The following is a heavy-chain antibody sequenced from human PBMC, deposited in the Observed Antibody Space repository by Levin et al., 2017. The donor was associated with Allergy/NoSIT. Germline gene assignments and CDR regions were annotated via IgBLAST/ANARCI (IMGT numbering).Heavy chain of an antibody. CDR3: AREGGYCSGGSCYSYYYYYMDV. V-gene: IGHV4-4*02. D-gene: IGHD2-15*01. CDR1: GGSISSSNW. CDR2: IYHSGST. J-gene: IGHJ6*03. Sequence: ASETLSLTCAVSGGSISSSNWWSWVRQPPGKGLEWIGEIYHSGSTNYNPSLKSRVTISVDKSKNQFSLKLSSVTAADTAVYYCAREGGYCSGGSCYSYYYYYMDVWGKGTTVTVSS.